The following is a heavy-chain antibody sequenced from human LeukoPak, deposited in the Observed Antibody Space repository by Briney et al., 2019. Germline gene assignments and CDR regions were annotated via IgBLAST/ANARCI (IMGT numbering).Heavy chain of an antibody. CDR1: GGSISSGGYY. D-gene: IGHD3-22*01. Sequence: ASQTLSLTCTVSGGSISSGGYYWSWIRQPPGKGLEWIGEINHSGSTNYNPSLKSRVTISVDTSKNQFSLRLSSVTAADTAVYYCARQPTYYRNWFDPWGQGTLVTVSS. V-gene: IGHV4-39*01. CDR2: INHSGST. J-gene: IGHJ5*02. CDR3: ARQPTYYRNWFDP.